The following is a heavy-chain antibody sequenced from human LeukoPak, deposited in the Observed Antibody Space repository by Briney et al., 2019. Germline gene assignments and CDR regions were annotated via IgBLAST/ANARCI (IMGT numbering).Heavy chain of an antibody. CDR3: ARDLIDFWSGYDYYFDY. J-gene: IGHJ4*02. Sequence: GGSLRLSCAASGFTFSSYSMNWVRQAPGKGLEWVSSISSSSSYIYYADSVKGRFTISRDNAKTSLYLQMNSLRAEDTAVYYCARDLIDFWSGYDYYFDYWGQGTLVTVSS. V-gene: IGHV3-21*01. D-gene: IGHD3-3*01. CDR2: ISSSSSYI. CDR1: GFTFSSYS.